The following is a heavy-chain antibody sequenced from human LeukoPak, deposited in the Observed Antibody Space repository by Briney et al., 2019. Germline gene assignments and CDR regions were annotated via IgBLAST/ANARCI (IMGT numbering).Heavy chain of an antibody. CDR3: ARDVAVDDRGGLDDAFDI. V-gene: IGHV3-23*01. J-gene: IGHJ3*02. CDR1: GFTFSAYA. CDR2: IGSDNKP. D-gene: IGHD2-15*01. Sequence: PGGSLRLPCEASGFTFSAYAMTWVRQAPGKGLEWVSSIGSDNKPHYSESVKGRFAISRDNSKSMLFLQLNSLRAEDTALYYCARDVAVDDRGGLDDAFDIWGQGTMVTVSS.